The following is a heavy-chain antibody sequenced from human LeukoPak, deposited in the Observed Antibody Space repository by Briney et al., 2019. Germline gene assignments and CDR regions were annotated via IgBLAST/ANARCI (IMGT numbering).Heavy chain of an antibody. J-gene: IGHJ4*02. CDR3: ARVFAAPDY. V-gene: IGHV4-59*01. CDR2: IYYSGST. D-gene: IGHD6-25*01. Sequence: SETLSLTCSVSGASISSYYWSWIRQPAGKGLEWIGYIYYSGSTNYNPSLKSRVTISVDTSKNQFSLKLSSVTAADTAVYYCARVFAAPDYWGQGTLVTVSS. CDR1: GASISSYY.